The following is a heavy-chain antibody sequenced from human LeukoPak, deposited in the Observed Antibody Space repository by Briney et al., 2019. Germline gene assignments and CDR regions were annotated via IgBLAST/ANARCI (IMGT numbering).Heavy chain of an antibody. CDR3: ARWSYGSGSYFGIPYYYYYYGMDV. Sequence: GGSLRLSCAASGFTFSSYAMSWVRQAPGKGLEWVSAISGSGGSTYYADSVKGRFTISRDNSKNTLYLQMNSLRAEDTAVYYCARWSYGSGSYFGIPYYYYYYGMDVWGQGTTVTVSS. V-gene: IGHV3-23*01. CDR2: ISGSGGST. J-gene: IGHJ6*02. D-gene: IGHD3-10*01. CDR1: GFTFSSYA.